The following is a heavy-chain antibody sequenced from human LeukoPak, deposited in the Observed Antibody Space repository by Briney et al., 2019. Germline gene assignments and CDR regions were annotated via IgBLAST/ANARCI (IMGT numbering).Heavy chain of an antibody. V-gene: IGHV3-48*03. CDR1: GFTFSSYE. CDR3: AREGYDSSGYYY. CDR2: ISSSGSTI. D-gene: IGHD3-22*01. J-gene: IGHJ4*02. Sequence: PGGSLRLSCAASGFTFSSYEMIWVRQAPGKGLEWVSYISSSGSTIYYADSVKGRFTISRDNAKNSLYLQMNSLRAEDTAVYYCAREGYDSSGYYYWGQGTLVTVSS.